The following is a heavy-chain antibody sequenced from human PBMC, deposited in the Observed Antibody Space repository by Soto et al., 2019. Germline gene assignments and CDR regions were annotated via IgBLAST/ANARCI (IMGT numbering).Heavy chain of an antibody. D-gene: IGHD2-2*01. CDR2: ISYDGSNK. Sequence: QVQLVESGGGVVQPGRSLRLSCAASGFTFSSYGMHWVRQAPGKGLERVAVISYDGSNKYYADSVKARFTISRDNSKNTLHLQMTSLRAEDTAVYYCARDVVPAAEWYYFDFWGRGTLVTVSS. CDR3: ARDVVPAAEWYYFDF. J-gene: IGHJ4*02. V-gene: IGHV3-30*03. CDR1: GFTFSSYG.